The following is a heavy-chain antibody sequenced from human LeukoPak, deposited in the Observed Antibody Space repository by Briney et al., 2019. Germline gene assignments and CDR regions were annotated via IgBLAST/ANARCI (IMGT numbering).Heavy chain of an antibody. CDR1: GFTFSSYG. J-gene: IGHJ4*02. D-gene: IGHD1-7*01. V-gene: IGHV3-30*18. Sequence: GGPLRLSCAASGFTFSSYGMHWVRQAPGKGLEWVAVISYDGGNKYYADSVKGRFTISRDNSKNTLYLQMNSLRAEDTAVYYCAKDFGEQLELRLFDYWGQGTLVTVSS. CDR3: AKDFGEQLELRLFDY. CDR2: ISYDGGNK.